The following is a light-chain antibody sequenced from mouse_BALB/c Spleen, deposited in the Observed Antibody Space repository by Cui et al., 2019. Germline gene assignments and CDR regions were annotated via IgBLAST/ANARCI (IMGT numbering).Light chain of an antibody. CDR1: QSLLNSGNQKNY. J-gene: IGKJ4*01. CDR3: QNDHSYPFT. V-gene: IGKV8-28*01. Sequence: DIVMTQSPSSLSVSAGVKLTMSCKSSQSLLNSGNQKNYLAWYQQKPGQPPKLLIYGASTRESGVPDRFTGSGSGTDFTLTISSVQAEDLAVYYCQNDHSYPFTFGSGTKLEIK. CDR2: GAS.